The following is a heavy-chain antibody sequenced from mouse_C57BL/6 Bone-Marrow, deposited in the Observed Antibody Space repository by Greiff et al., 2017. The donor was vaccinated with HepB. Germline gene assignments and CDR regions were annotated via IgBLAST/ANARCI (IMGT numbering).Heavy chain of an antibody. CDR1: GFSLTSYG. V-gene: IGHV2-5*01. J-gene: IGHJ4*01. D-gene: IGHD2-4*01. Sequence: VKVVESGPGLVQPSQSLSITCTVSGFSLTSYGVHWVRQSPGKGLEWLGVIWRGGSTDYNAAFMSRLSITKDNSKSQVFFKMNSLQADDTAIYYCAKTVYYDYVNAMDYWGQGTSVTVSS. CDR2: IWRGGST. CDR3: AKTVYYDYVNAMDY.